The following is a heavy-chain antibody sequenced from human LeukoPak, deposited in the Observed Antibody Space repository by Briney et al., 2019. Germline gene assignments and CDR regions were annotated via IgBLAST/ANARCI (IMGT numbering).Heavy chain of an antibody. V-gene: IGHV3-7*01. J-gene: IGHJ6*02. Sequence: GGSLRLSCAASGFTFSSYWMSWVRQAPGKGLEWVANIKQDGSEKYCVDSVKGRFTISRDNAKNSLYLQMNSLRAEDTAVYYCARDRFPSCYLCYYYYGMDVWGQGTTVTVSS. CDR3: ARDRFPSCYLCYYYYGMDV. CDR1: GFTFSSYW. CDR2: IKQDGSEK. D-gene: IGHD2-2*01.